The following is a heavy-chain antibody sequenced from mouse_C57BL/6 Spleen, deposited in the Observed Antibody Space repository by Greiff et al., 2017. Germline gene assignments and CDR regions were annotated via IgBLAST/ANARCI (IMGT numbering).Heavy chain of an antibody. CDR3: ARSSETRVMDY. CDR2: IYPGDGDT. V-gene: IGHV1-12*01. D-gene: IGHD1-3*01. J-gene: IGHJ4*01. Sequence: QVQLQQSGAELVRPGASVKMSCKASGYAFSSYKMHWVKQRPRKGLEWIGPIYPGDGDTYYNEKFKGKATLTADKSSSTAYMQLSSLTSVDSAVXFCARSSETRVMDYWGQGTSVTVSS. CDR1: GYAFSSYK.